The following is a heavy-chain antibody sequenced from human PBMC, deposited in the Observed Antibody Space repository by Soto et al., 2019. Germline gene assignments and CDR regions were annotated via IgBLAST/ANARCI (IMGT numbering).Heavy chain of an antibody. D-gene: IGHD3-9*01. J-gene: IGHJ4*02. CDR3: ARGRSVWLLNDY. CDR1: GYTFTSYD. V-gene: IGHV1-8*01. CDR2: MNPNSGNT. Sequence: GASVKVSCKASGYTFTSYDINWLRQATGQGLEWMGWMNPNSGNTGYAQKFQGRVTMTRNTSISTAYMELSSLRSEDTAVYYYARGRSVWLLNDYWGQGTLVTVSS.